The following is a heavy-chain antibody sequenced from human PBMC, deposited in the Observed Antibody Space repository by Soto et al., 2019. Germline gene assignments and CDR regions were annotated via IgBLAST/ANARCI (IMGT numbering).Heavy chain of an antibody. CDR3: AKVPKAWGFWSGYYFDY. CDR2: INPNSGGT. Sequence: ASVKVSCKASGYTFTGYYMHWVRQAPGQGLEWMGWINPNSGGTNYAQKFQGRVTMTRDTSISTAYMELSRLRSDDTAVYYCAKVPKAWGFWSGYYFDYWGQGTLVTVSS. CDR1: GYTFTGYY. D-gene: IGHD3-3*01. V-gene: IGHV1-2*02. J-gene: IGHJ4*02.